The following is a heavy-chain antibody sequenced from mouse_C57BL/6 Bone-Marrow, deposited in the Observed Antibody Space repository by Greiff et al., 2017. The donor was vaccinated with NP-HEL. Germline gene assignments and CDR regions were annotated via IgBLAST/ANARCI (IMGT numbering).Heavy chain of an antibody. CDR2: INPNYGTT. V-gene: IGHV1-39*01. Sequence: QLQESGPELVKPGASVKISCKASGYSFTDYNMNWVKQSNGKSLEWIGVINPNYGTTSYNQKFKGKATLTVDQSSSTAYMQLNSLTSEDSAVYYCARWEYYYGSRDRDVWGTGTTVTVSS. D-gene: IGHD1-1*01. CDR1: GYSFTDYN. J-gene: IGHJ1*03. CDR3: ARWEYYYGSRDRDV.